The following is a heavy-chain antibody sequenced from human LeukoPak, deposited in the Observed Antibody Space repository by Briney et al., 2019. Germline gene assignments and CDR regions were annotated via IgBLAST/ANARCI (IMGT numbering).Heavy chain of an antibody. CDR2: INYSGRT. CDR1: GDSISSYY. CDR3: ARFRAYYSGYLGNLDY. D-gene: IGHD5-12*01. Sequence: SETLSLTCTVSGDSISSYYWSWIRQPPGKGLEWIGYINYSGRTNYNPSLKSRVTISVDTSKNQFSLKLRSVTAADTAVYYCARFRAYYSGYLGNLDYWGQGTLVTVSS. V-gene: IGHV4-59*01. J-gene: IGHJ4*02.